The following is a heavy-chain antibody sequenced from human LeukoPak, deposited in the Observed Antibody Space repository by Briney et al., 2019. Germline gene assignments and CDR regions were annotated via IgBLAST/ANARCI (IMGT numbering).Heavy chain of an antibody. CDR3: TTDPRWEGLPYYMDV. CDR2: IKSKTDNETT. D-gene: IGHD4-23*01. CDR1: GFTVSSNH. Sequence: PGGSLRLSCAASGFTVSSNHTSWVRQAPGKGLEWVGRIKSKTDNETTDYAAPVKGRFTFSRDDSKNTFYLQMNSLKTEDTAVYYCTTDPRWEGLPYYMDVWGKGTTVTVSS. J-gene: IGHJ6*03. V-gene: IGHV3-15*01.